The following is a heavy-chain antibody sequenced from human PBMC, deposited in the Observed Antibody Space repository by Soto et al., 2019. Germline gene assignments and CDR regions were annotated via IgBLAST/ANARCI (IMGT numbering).Heavy chain of an antibody. CDR1: GFTFSDHY. CDR3: SRAGILTTPYYFDY. J-gene: IGHJ4*01. V-gene: IGHV3-72*01. CDR2: IRNKANSYTT. D-gene: IGHD4-4*01. Sequence: GGSLRLSCAAFGFTFSDHYMDWVRQAPGKGLEWVGRIRNKANSYTTEYAASVKGRFTISRDDSKNSLFLQMNSLKTEDTAVYYCSRAGILTTPYYFDYRGQGPLVTVSS.